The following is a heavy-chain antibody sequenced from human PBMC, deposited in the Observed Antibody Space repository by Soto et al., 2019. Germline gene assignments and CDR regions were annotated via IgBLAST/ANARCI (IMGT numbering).Heavy chain of an antibody. D-gene: IGHD2-15*01. CDR3: AKVEGYCSGGSCSPATDY. V-gene: IGHV3-23*01. CDR2: ISGSGGST. J-gene: IGHJ4*02. CDR1: GFTFSSYA. Sequence: GGSLRLSCAASGFTFSSYAMSWVRQAPGKGLEWVSAISGSGGSTYYADSVKGRFTISRDNSKNTLYLQMNSLRAEDTAVYYCAKVEGYCSGGSCSPATDYWGQGTLVTVSS.